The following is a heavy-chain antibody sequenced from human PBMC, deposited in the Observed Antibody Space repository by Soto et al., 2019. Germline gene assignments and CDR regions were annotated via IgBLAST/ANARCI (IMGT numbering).Heavy chain of an antibody. CDR2: IRAKANNYAT. D-gene: IGHD5-12*01. CDR1: GFTFSESS. V-gene: IGHV3-73*01. J-gene: IGHJ4*02. Sequence: GGSLRLSCAASGFTFSESSIHWVRQAPGKGLEWVGRIRAKANNYATIYAASLGGRFTFSRDDSKNTAYLQMNTLETEDTAVYYCARSRVGYNPIDYWGQGTLVTVSS. CDR3: ARSRVGYNPIDY.